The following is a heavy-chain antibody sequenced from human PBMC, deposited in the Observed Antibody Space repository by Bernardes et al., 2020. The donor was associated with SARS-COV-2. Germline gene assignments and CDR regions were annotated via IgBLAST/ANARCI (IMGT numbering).Heavy chain of an antibody. J-gene: IGHJ6*02. CDR2: ISTSGTYI. CDR1: GFSFSTYS. CDR3: ARRGSFAGLDV. V-gene: IGHV3-21*06. D-gene: IGHD3-10*01. Sequence: GGSLRLSCTASGFSFSTYSMIWVRQAPGKGLEWVSSISTSGTYIYYADSVKGRFTISRDDAKNSLYVQMNSLRAEDTAVYYCARRGSFAGLDVWGQGTTVTVSS.